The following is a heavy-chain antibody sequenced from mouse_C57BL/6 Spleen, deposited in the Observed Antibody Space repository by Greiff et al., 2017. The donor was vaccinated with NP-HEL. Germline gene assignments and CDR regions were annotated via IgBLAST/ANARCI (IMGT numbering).Heavy chain of an antibody. CDR1: GFSLTSYG. CDR2: IWRGGST. CDR3: AKNGGARPLYAMDY. Sequence: QVQLQQSGPGLVQPSQSLSITCTVSGFSLTSYGVHWVRQSPGQGLEWLGVIWRGGSTDSNAAFMSRLTTSTDNSKSQVFYKSNSLQADDTAKYYGAKNGGARPLYAMDYWGQGTSVTVSS. J-gene: IGHJ4*01. V-gene: IGHV2-5*01. D-gene: IGHD3-1*01.